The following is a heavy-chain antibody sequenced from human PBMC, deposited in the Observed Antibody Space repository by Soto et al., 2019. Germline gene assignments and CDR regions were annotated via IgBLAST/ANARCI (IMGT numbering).Heavy chain of an antibody. V-gene: IGHV3-64D*08. D-gene: IGHD3-10*01. J-gene: IGHJ4*02. CDR2: IRSIGGAT. CDR3: VKFSSGLTADY. CDR1: GFTFSTYA. Sequence: GGSLRLSCSASGFTFSTYAMHWVRQAPGKGLEYVSAIRSIGGATYYADSVKGRFTISRDNSENTLFLQMSSLRAEDTAVYYCVKFSSGLTADYWGQGTLVTVSS.